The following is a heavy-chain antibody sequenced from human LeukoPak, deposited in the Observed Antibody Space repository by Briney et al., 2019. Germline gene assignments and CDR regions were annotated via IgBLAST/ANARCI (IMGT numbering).Heavy chain of an antibody. CDR1: GFSLSTSGVG. Sequence: SGPTLVNPTQTLTVTCTFSGFSLSTSGVGVGWIRQPPGKALEWLALIYWDDDKRYSPSLKSRLTITKDTPKNQVVLTMPNMDPVDTATYYCAHNYWSWGAFDVWGQGTMVTASS. J-gene: IGHJ3*01. V-gene: IGHV2-5*02. D-gene: IGHD2-8*02. CDR3: AHNYWSWGAFDV. CDR2: IYWDDDK.